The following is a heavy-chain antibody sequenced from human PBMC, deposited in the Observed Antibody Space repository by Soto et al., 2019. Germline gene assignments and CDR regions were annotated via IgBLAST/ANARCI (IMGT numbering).Heavy chain of an antibody. CDR2: MNANSGNT. D-gene: IGHD4-17*01. Sequence: GASVKVSCKASGYTFTSYDINWVRQATGQGLEWIGWMNANSGNTGYAQKFQGRVTMTRKTSISTAYMELSSLRSEDTAVYYCARDYGDFIFDYWGQGTLVTVSS. J-gene: IGHJ4*02. CDR3: ARDYGDFIFDY. V-gene: IGHV1-8*01. CDR1: GYTFTSYD.